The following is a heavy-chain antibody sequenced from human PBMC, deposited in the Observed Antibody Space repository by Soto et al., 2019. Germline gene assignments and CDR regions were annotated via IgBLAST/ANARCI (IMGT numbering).Heavy chain of an antibody. CDR3: ARAGYYDFWSDHRGLNYYYYYGMDV. CDR2: ISSSGSTI. Sequence: PGGSLRLSCAASGFTFSSYEMNWVRQAPGKGLEWVSYISSSGSTIYYADSVKGRFTISRDNAKNSLYLQMNSLRAEDTAVYYCARAGYYDFWSDHRGLNYYYYYGMDVWGQGTTVTVSS. D-gene: IGHD3-3*01. J-gene: IGHJ6*02. CDR1: GFTFSSYE. V-gene: IGHV3-48*03.